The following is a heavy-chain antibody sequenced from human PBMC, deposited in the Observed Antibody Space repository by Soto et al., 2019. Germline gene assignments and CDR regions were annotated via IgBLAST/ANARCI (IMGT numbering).Heavy chain of an antibody. Sequence: SETLSLTCTVSGGSISSSSYYWGWIRQPPGKGMERIGSIYYIGSTYYNPSLKSRVTISVDTSKNQFSLKLSSVTAADTAVYYCARLLMPDYYGSGSYYAPGYYYGMDVWGQGTTVTVSS. D-gene: IGHD3-10*01. J-gene: IGHJ6*02. CDR3: ARLLMPDYYGSGSYYAPGYYYGMDV. V-gene: IGHV4-39*01. CDR1: GGSISSSSYY. CDR2: IYYIGST.